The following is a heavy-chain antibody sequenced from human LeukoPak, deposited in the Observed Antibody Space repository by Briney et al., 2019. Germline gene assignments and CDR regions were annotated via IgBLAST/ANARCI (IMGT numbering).Heavy chain of an antibody. J-gene: IGHJ4*02. CDR1: GGSISSSSYY. CDR3: AMTNRRDGYNWLDY. V-gene: IGHV4-39*01. CDR2: IYYSGST. D-gene: IGHD5-24*01. Sequence: MSSETLSLTCTVSGGSISSSSYYWGWIRQPPGKGLEWIGSIYYSGSTYYNPSLKSRVTISVDTSKNQFSLKLSSVTAADTAVYYCAMTNRRDGYNWLDYWGQGTLVTVSS.